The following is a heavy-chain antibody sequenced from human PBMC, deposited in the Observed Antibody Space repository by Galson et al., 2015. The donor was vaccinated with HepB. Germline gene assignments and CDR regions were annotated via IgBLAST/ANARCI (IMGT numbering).Heavy chain of an antibody. CDR3: AKGYGLFDS. CDR1: GFTFSYYA. J-gene: IGHJ5*01. Sequence: SLRLSCAASGFTFSYYAMSWVRQVPGKGLKWVSGISGDGGSSFYADSVKGRFTISKDNSKDTVYLQINSARDEDTAVYYCAKGYGLFDSWGQGILVTVSS. CDR2: ISGDGGSS. D-gene: IGHD3-16*01. V-gene: IGHV3-23*01.